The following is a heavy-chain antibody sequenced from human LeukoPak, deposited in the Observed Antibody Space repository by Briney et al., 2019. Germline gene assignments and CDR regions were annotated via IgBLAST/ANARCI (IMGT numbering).Heavy chain of an antibody. J-gene: IGHJ4*02. CDR2: INSDGSST. V-gene: IGHV3-74*01. Sequence: PGGSLRLSCAASGFTFSSYWMHWVRQAPGKGLVWVSRINSDGSSTSYADSVKGRFTISRDNAKNTLYQQMNSLRAEDTAVYYCARDRRYFDWYTNSVDYWGQGTLVTVSS. CDR3: ARDRRYFDWYTNSVDY. CDR1: GFTFSSYW. D-gene: IGHD3-9*01.